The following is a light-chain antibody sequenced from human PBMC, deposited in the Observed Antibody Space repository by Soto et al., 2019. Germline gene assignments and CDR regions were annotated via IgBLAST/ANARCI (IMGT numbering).Light chain of an antibody. CDR2: KAS. CDR1: QTISIW. Sequence: NQMPHSPSTLSGYVGDRVTVTCRASQTISIWLAWYQQKPGKPPKILIYKASSLDSGGPSRFSGSGSGTEFILTISSLQRDDVAPYYCQQYSNDAPKTFGQGTKVDNK. CDR3: QQYSNDAPKT. V-gene: IGKV1-5*03. J-gene: IGKJ1*01.